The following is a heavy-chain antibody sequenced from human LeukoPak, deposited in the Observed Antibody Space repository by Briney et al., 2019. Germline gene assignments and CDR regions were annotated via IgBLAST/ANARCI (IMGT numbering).Heavy chain of an antibody. V-gene: IGHV4-30-4*08. CDR1: GGSISSGDYY. CDR3: ARVPFSRTFDY. Sequence: PSETLSLTCTVSGGSISSGDYYWSWIRQPPGKGLEWIGYIHYSGSTYYNPSLKSRVTISVDTSKNQFSLKLSSVTAADTAVYYCARVPFSRTFDYWGQGTLVTVSS. CDR2: IHYSGST. J-gene: IGHJ4*02. D-gene: IGHD6-6*01.